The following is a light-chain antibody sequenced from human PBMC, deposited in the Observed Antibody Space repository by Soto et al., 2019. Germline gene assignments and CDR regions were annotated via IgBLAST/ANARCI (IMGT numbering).Light chain of an antibody. CDR1: QGISSF. CDR3: QQLKSYPLT. Sequence: DIQLTQSPSFLSASVGDRVTITCRASQGISSFVAWYQQKPGKAPKLLIYAASTLQSGVPSRFSGSGSGTEFTLTIRSLQPEDFATYYCQQLKSYPLTFGPGTKVDIK. J-gene: IGKJ3*01. V-gene: IGKV1-9*01. CDR2: AAS.